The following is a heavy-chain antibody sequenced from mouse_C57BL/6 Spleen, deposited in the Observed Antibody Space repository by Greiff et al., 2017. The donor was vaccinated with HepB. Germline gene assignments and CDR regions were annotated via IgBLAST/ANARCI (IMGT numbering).Heavy chain of an antibody. J-gene: IGHJ3*01. V-gene: IGHV1-80*01. CDR2: IYPGDGDT. CDR3: ARGDYDGAWFAY. Sequence: VKLMESGAELVKPGASVKISCKASGYAFSSYWMNWVKQRPGKGLEWIGQIYPGDGDTNYNGKFKGKATLTADKSSSTAYMQLSSLTSEDSAVYFCARGDYDGAWFAYWGQGTLVTVSA. D-gene: IGHD2-4*01. CDR1: GYAFSSYW.